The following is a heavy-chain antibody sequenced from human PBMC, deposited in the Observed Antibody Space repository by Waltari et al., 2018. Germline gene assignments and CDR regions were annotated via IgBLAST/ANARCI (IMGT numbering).Heavy chain of an antibody. J-gene: IGHJ3*02. CDR1: GFTFSSYE. D-gene: IGHD3-22*01. CDR2: ISSSGSTI. V-gene: IGHV3-48*03. CDR3: ASRSRITMIQSAFDI. Sequence: EVQLVESGGGLVQPGGSLSLSCAPSGFTFSSYEMNWVRQAPGKGREWVSYISSSGSTIYYADSVKGRFTIYRDNAKDSLYLQMNSLRAEDTAVYYCASRSRITMIQSAFDIWGQGKMVTVSS.